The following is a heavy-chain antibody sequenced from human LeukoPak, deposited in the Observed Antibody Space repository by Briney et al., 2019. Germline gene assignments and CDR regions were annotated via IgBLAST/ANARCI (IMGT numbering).Heavy chain of an antibody. Sequence: PSETLSLTCTVSGGSISSSSYYWGWIRQPPGKGLEWIGSIYYSGSTYYNPSLKSRVTISVDTSKNQFSLKLSSVTAADTAVYYCARTRDNYYYYMDVWGKGTTVTVSS. J-gene: IGHJ6*03. CDR2: IYYSGST. V-gene: IGHV4-39*07. CDR3: ARTRDNYYYYMDV. CDR1: GGSISSSSYY.